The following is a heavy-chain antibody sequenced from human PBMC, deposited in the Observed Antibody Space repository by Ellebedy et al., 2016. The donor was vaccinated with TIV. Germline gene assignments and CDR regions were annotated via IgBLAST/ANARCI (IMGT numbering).Heavy chain of an antibody. V-gene: IGHV3-30*14. CDR2: TSYDGSNK. CDR1: GFTFSSYA. Sequence: GESLKISXAASGFTFSSYAMHWVRQAPGKGLEWVAVTSYDGSNKYYADSVKGRFTISRDNSNNTLYLQMNSLRAEDTAVYYCARGDGLDYWGQGTLVTVSS. CDR3: ARGDGLDY. J-gene: IGHJ4*02.